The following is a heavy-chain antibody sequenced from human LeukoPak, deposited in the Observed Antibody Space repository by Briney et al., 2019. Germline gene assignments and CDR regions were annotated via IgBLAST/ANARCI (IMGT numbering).Heavy chain of an antibody. CDR1: GFTFGTYW. D-gene: IGHD3-22*01. Sequence: GGSLRLSCVASGFTFGTYWMTWVRQAPGMGLEWVANIKEDGSEKYYVDSVKGRFTISRDNAKNSLFLQMNSLRAEDTAVYYCATDFYDSTWGQGTLVTVSS. CDR2: IKEDGSEK. CDR3: ATDFYDST. V-gene: IGHV3-7*03. J-gene: IGHJ5*02.